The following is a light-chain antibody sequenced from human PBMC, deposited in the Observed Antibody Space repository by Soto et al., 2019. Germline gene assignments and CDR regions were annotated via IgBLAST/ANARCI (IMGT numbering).Light chain of an antibody. CDR1: QSISSN. V-gene: IGKV3-15*01. CDR2: GAS. CDR3: QQYNDWWT. Sequence: EMVMTQSPATLSVSPGERATLSCRASQSISSNLAWYQQKPGQAPRLLIYGASSRATGIPARFSGSGSGTEFTLTIGSLQSEDFGLYYCQQYNDWWTFGQGTKVDIK. J-gene: IGKJ1*01.